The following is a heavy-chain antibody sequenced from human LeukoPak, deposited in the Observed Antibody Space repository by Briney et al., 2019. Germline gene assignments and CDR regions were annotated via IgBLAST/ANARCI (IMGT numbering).Heavy chain of an antibody. CDR1: GFTVSSNY. CDR2: ISGSGGST. Sequence: PGGSLRLSCADSGFTVSSNYMRWVRQAPGKGLEWVSAISGSGGSTYFADSVKGRFTISRDNSKNTLYLQMNSLRAEDTAVYYCAKSSGTDYWGQGTLVTVSS. D-gene: IGHD3-10*01. CDR3: AKSSGTDY. V-gene: IGHV3-23*01. J-gene: IGHJ4*02.